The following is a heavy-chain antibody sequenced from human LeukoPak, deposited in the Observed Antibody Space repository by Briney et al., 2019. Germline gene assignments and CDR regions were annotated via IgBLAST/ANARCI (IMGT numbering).Heavy chain of an antibody. Sequence: GASVKVSCKASGYTFTDYAIHWVRQAPGQRLEWMGWISAGSGNTKYSQKLQGRVTITRDTSATTAYMELRSLRSEDTAVYYCARDLGYTLPYWGQGTPVTVSS. CDR3: ARDLGYTLPY. V-gene: IGHV1-3*01. CDR2: ISAGSGNT. J-gene: IGHJ4*02. CDR1: GYTFTDYA. D-gene: IGHD2-2*02.